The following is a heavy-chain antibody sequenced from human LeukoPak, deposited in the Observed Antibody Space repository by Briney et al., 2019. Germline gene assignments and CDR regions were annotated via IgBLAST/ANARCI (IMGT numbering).Heavy chain of an antibody. CDR1: GFTFSTYS. J-gene: IGHJ6*02. D-gene: IGHD1-26*01. CDR2: ISPDSNYK. Sequence: GSLRLSCAASGFTFSTYSMNWLRLAPGKGLEWVSSISPDSNYKYYVDSVKGRFTISRDNAKNPLYLQMNSLRAEDTAVYYCARDEGDYYYYGMDVWGQGTTVTVSS. V-gene: IGHV3-21*01. CDR3: ARDEGDYYYYGMDV.